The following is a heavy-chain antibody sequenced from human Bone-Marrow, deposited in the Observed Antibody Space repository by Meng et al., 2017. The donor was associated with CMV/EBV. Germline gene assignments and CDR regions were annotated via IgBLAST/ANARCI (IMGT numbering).Heavy chain of an antibody. V-gene: IGHV1-18*01. CDR2: ISTYNGHA. Sequence: SCTASGYTFTDYGISWVRQAPGRGLEWMGWISTYNGHANYAQRLQGRVTMTTDTSTSTAYMELRSLRSDDTAVYYCASRSLGDGWFDPWGQGTLVTVSS. D-gene: IGHD3-16*01. J-gene: IGHJ5*02. CDR3: ASRSLGDGWFDP. CDR1: GYTFTDYG.